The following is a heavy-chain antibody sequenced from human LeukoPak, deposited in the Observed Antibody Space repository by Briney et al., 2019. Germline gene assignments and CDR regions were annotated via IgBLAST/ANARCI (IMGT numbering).Heavy chain of an antibody. CDR3: ARALERYYYDSSGYYAHFDY. Sequence: SETLSLTCTVSGGSISSYYWSWIRQPPGKGLEWIGEINHSGSTKYNPSLKSRVTISGDTSKNQFSLKLRSVTAADTAVYYCARALERYYYDSSGYYAHFDYWGQGTLVTVSS. J-gene: IGHJ4*02. CDR1: GGSISSYY. CDR2: INHSGST. D-gene: IGHD3-22*01. V-gene: IGHV4-34*01.